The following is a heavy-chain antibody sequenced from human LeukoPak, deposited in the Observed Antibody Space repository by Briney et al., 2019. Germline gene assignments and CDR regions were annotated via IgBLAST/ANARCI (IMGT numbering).Heavy chain of an antibody. V-gene: IGHV3-23*01. CDR1: GFTFSSYA. D-gene: IGHD3-3*01. J-gene: IGHJ4*02. Sequence: PGGSLRLSCAASGFTFSSYAMSWVRQAPGKGLEWVSAISGSGGSTYYADSVKGRFTIFRDNSKNTLYLQMNSLRAEDTAVYYCAKNRLLEWFLDYWGQGTLVTVSS. CDR3: AKNRLLEWFLDY. CDR2: ISGSGGST.